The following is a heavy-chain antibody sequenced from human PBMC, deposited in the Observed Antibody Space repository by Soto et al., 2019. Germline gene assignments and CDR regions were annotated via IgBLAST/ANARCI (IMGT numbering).Heavy chain of an antibody. CDR2: LVPVFGPP. CDR3: ACGGFHHCCI. Sequence: QVQLVQSGAEVKKPGSSVRVSCKASGGTFSTYAVSWVRQAPGQGLEWMGGLVPVFGPPSYAQKFQGRVTRTSDESTRSAGLVRGSLRSVATAVYYCACGGFHHCCIWGQGTMVTVSS. D-gene: IGHD3-16*01. J-gene: IGHJ3*02. V-gene: IGHV1-69*05. CDR1: GGTFSTYA.